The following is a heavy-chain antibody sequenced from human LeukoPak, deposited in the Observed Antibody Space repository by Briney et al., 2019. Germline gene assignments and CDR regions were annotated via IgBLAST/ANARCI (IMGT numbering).Heavy chain of an antibody. CDR3: AREVRYYYGSGSYDRWFDP. J-gene: IGHJ5*02. D-gene: IGHD3-10*01. CDR2: IYHSGST. Sequence: SQTLSLTCTVSGGSISSGGYYWGWIRQPPGKGLEWIGYIYHSGSTYYNPSLKSRVTISVDRSKNQFSLKLSSVTAADTAVYYCAREVRYYYGSGSYDRWFDPWGQGTLVTVSS. CDR1: GGSISSGGYY. V-gene: IGHV4-30-2*01.